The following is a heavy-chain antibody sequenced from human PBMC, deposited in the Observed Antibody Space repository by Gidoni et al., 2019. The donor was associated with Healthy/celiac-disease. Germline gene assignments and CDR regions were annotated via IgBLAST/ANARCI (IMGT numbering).Heavy chain of an antibody. J-gene: IGHJ6*02. CDR2: GST. CDR3: AREYYYGSGNYFPPSYYYYGMDV. Sequence: GSTYYNPSLKSRVTISVDTSKNQFSLKLSSVTAADTAVYYCAREYYYGSGNYFPPSYYYYGMDVWGQGTTVTVSS. V-gene: IGHV4-30-2*05. D-gene: IGHD3-10*01.